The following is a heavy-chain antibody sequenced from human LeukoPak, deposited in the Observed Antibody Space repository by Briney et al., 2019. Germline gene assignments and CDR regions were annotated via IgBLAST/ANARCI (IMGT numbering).Heavy chain of an antibody. CDR1: GFTFSSYG. Sequence: GGSLRLSCAASGFTFSSYGMHWVRQAPGKGLEWVAFIRYDGSNKYYADSVKGRFTISRDNSKNTLYLQMNSLRAEDTAVYYCAKGLHYYGSGSYYNPPNWFDPWGKGTLVTVSS. J-gene: IGHJ5*02. V-gene: IGHV3-30*02. CDR2: IRYDGSNK. CDR3: AKGLHYYGSGSYYNPPNWFDP. D-gene: IGHD3-10*01.